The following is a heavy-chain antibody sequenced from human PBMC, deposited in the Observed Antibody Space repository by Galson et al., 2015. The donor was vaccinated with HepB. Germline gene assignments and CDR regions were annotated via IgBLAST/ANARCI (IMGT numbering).Heavy chain of an antibody. J-gene: IGHJ4*02. Sequence: SLRLSCAASGFTFSSYGMHWVRQAPGKGLEWVAFIRYDGSNKYYADSVKGRFTISRDNSKNTLYLQMNSLRAEDTAVYYCAKCYSGYDFVMVDYWGQGTLVTVSS. CDR1: GFTFSSYG. D-gene: IGHD5-12*01. CDR3: AKCYSGYDFVMVDY. CDR2: IRYDGSNK. V-gene: IGHV3-30*02.